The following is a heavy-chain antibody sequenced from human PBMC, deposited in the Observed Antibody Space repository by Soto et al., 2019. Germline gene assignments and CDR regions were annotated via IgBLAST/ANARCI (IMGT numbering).Heavy chain of an antibody. D-gene: IGHD1-26*01. CDR3: ARLVGATLRDDAFDI. CDR2: ISYDGSNK. Sequence: QVQLVESGGGVVQPGRSLRLSCAASGFTFSSYAMHWVRQAPGKGLEWVAVISYDGSNKYYADSVKGRFTISRDNSKNPLYLQMNSLRAEDTAVYYCARLVGATLRDDAFDIWGQGTMVTVSS. J-gene: IGHJ3*02. CDR1: GFTFSSYA. V-gene: IGHV3-30-3*01.